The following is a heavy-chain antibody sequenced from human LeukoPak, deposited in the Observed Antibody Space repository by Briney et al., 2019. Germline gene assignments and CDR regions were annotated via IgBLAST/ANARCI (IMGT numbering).Heavy chain of an antibody. CDR1: GGSISSYY. CDR3: ARDSPYYYYYYMDV. CDR2: IYASGTT. V-gene: IGHV4-4*07. J-gene: IGHJ6*03. Sequence: PSETLSLTCTVSGGSISSYYWSWIRQPAGKGLEWIGRIYASGTTNYNPSLKSRVPISEDKSKNQFSLKLTSVTAADTAVYYCARDSPYYYYYYMDVWGKGTTVTVSS.